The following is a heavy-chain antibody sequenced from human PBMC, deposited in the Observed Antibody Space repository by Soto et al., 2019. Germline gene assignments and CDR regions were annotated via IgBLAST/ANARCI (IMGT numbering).Heavy chain of an antibody. V-gene: IGHV3-15*01. CDR1: GFTFSNAW. CDR2: IKSKTDGGTT. J-gene: IGHJ4*02. Sequence: GGSLRLSCAASGFTFSNAWMSWVRQAPGKGLEWVGRIKSKTDGGTTDYAAPVKGRFTISRDDSKNTLYLQMNSLKTEDTAVYYCSAYYDFWSGYYNQFDYWGQGTLVTV. CDR3: SAYYDFWSGYYNQFDY. D-gene: IGHD3-3*01.